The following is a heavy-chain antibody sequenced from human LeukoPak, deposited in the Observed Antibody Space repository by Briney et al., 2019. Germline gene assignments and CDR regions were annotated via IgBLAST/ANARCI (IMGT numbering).Heavy chain of an antibody. D-gene: IGHD3-22*01. J-gene: IGHJ3*02. CDR1: GFTFSSYG. CDR3: AGSPPDYYDSSGYSRVGAFDI. Sequence: PGGSLRLSCAASGFTFSSYGMHWVRQAPGKGLEWVAVIWYDGSNTYYADSVKGRFTISRDNSKNTLYLQMNSLRAEDTAVYYCAGSPPDYYDSSGYSRVGAFDIWGQGTMVTVSS. V-gene: IGHV3-33*01. CDR2: IWYDGSNT.